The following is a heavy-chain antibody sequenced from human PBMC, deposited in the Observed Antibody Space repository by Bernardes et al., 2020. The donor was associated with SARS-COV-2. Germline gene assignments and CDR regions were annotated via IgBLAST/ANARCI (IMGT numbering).Heavy chain of an antibody. Sequence: ASVKVSCKASGYTFTGYYMHWVRQAPGQGLEWMGWINPNSGGTNYAQKFQGWVTMTRDTSISTAYMELSRLRSDDTAVYYCARAEPGSSSSGEGYYGMAVWGQGTTVTVSS. D-gene: IGHD6-6*01. J-gene: IGHJ6*02. CDR3: ARAEPGSSSSGEGYYGMAV. CDR1: GYTFTGYY. V-gene: IGHV1-2*04. CDR2: INPNSGGT.